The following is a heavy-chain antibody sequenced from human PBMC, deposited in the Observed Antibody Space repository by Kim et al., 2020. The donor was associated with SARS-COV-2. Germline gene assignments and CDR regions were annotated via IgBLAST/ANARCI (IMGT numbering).Heavy chain of an antibody. Sequence: GGSLRLSCTASGFTFGDYVMSWVRQAPGKGLEWVGFIRSKAYGGTTEYTASVKGRFTISRDDSKTIAYLQMNSLKTEDTAVYYCARERIPNYDILTGYYHDTYYFDYWGQGTLVTVSS. D-gene: IGHD3-9*01. V-gene: IGHV3-49*04. CDR3: ARERIPNYDILTGYYHDTYYFDY. CDR1: GFTFGDYV. CDR2: IRSKAYGGTT. J-gene: IGHJ4*02.